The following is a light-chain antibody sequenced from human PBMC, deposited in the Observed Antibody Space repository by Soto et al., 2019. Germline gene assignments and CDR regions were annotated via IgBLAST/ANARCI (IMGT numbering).Light chain of an antibody. V-gene: IGKV3-11*01. J-gene: IGKJ1*01. CDR2: GAS. Sequence: EIVLTQSPATLSLSPGERATLSCRASQSVSSYLAWYQQKPGQAPRLLIYGASNRATGIPDRFSGSGSGTDFTLTINRLEPEDFAVYYCQQYAYMWTFGQGTKVDIK. CDR1: QSVSSY. CDR3: QQYAYMWT.